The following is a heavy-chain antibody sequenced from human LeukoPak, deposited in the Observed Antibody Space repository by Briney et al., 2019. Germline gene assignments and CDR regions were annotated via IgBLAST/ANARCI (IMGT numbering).Heavy chain of an antibody. CDR3: ARGWEDYGDSRSYFDY. CDR1: GYFISSGYY. V-gene: IGHV4-38-2*02. D-gene: IGHD4-17*01. J-gene: IGHJ4*02. Sequence: SETLSLTCTVSGYFISSGYYWGWIRQSPGKGLEWIGTMFHSGNTYYNPSLKSRVTISVDTSKNQFSLKLSSVTAADTAVYYCARGWEDYGDSRSYFDYWGQGTLVTVSS. CDR2: MFHSGNT.